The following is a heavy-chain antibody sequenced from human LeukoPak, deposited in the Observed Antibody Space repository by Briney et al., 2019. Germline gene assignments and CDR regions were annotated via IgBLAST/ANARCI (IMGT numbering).Heavy chain of an antibody. CDR1: GYTLTELS. CDR3: ATQIWGSYLKAPGFDY. CDR2: FDPEDGET. D-gene: IGHD3-16*02. Sequence: ASVKVSCKVSGYTLTELSMHWVRQAPGKGLEWMGGFDPEDGETIYAQKFKGRVTMTEDTSTDTAYMELSSLRSEDTAVYYCATQIWGSYLKAPGFDYWGQGTLVTVSS. J-gene: IGHJ4*02. V-gene: IGHV1-24*01.